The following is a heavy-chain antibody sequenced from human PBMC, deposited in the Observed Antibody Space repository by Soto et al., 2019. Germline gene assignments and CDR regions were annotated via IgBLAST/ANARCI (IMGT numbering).Heavy chain of an antibody. CDR1: GFTFSSYG. D-gene: IGHD2-15*01. J-gene: IGHJ5*02. CDR3: ARSSGYCSGGSCFLGWFDP. V-gene: IGHV3-33*01. CDR2: LWYDGSNK. Sequence: QVQLVESGGGVVQPGRSLRLSCAASGFTFSSYGMHWVRQAPGKGLEWVAVLWYDGSNKYYADSVKGRFTISRDNSKNTLYLQMNSLRAEDTAVYYCARSSGYCSGGSCFLGWFDPWGQGTLVTVSS.